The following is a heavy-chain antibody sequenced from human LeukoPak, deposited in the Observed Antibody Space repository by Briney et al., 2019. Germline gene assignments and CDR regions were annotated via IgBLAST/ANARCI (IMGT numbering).Heavy chain of an antibody. D-gene: IGHD3-22*01. CDR3: ARGRGGFTMIVVVHPHYMDV. J-gene: IGHJ6*03. CDR2: INHSGST. V-gene: IGHV4-34*01. CDR1: GGSINSYY. Sequence: SETLSLTCTVSGGSINSYYWSWIRQPPGKGLEWIGEINHSGSTNYNPSLKSRVTISVDTSKNQFSLKLSSVTAADTAVYYCARGRGGFTMIVVVHPHYMDVWGKGATVTISS.